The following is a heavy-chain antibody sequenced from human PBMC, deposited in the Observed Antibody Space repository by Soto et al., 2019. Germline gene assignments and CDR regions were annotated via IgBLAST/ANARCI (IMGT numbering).Heavy chain of an antibody. V-gene: IGHV3-72*01. Sequence: EVQLAESGGGLVQPGGSLRLSCEVSAFTFSDHFIDWVRQAPGKGLEWVGRSRDKAHSYTTEYAASVKGRFTISRDDSRNSLYLQMNSLKTEDTAVYYCARNLAYGGGYTFDYWGQGTLVTVSS. D-gene: IGHD2-21*01. CDR3: ARNLAYGGGYTFDY. CDR1: AFTFSDHF. CDR2: SRDKAHSYTT. J-gene: IGHJ4*02.